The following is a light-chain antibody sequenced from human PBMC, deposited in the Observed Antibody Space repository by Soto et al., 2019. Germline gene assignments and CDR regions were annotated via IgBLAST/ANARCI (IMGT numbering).Light chain of an antibody. V-gene: IGKV3-20*01. CDR1: QSVRSTY. Sequence: VFTQYQGTLSLSPGDRATLSCRASQSVRSTYLAWYQQQPGQAPRLLLCGASSRATGVPDRFSGSGSGTDFTLTINKLEPEDSAVYYCQHYGSSPITFGPRTKVDIK. CDR2: GAS. J-gene: IGKJ3*01. CDR3: QHYGSSPIT.